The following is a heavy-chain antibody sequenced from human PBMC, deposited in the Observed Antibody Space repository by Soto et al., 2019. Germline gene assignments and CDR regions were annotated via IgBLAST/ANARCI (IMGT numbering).Heavy chain of an antibody. D-gene: IGHD2-21*02. CDR2: IKPDGSAT. J-gene: IGHJ4*02. V-gene: IGHV3-7*01. Sequence: EVQLVESGGGLVQPGGSLRLSCAVSGFTFGSYWMNWVRRIPGKGLEWVAYIKPDGSATYYVDSVKGRFTISRDNAKNSLYLQMNSMRVEDTSVYYCARAGYCGRGWYYYFDYWGQGTLVTVSS. CDR1: GFTFGSYW. CDR3: ARAGYCGRGWYYYFDY.